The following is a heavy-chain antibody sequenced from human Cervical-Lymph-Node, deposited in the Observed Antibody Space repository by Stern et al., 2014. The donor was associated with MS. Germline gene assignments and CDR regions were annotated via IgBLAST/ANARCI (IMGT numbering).Heavy chain of an antibody. J-gene: IGHJ6*02. Sequence: EVQLVESGGGLVQPGGSLRLSCAASGFTFSSHAMHWVRQVPGKGLEWVSRIGTACDTYYPGSVKGRFTISREDAKKSLYLQMSSLRVGDTAVYYCARDGFGGSRYYGMDVWGQGTTVTVSS. V-gene: IGHV3-13*01. CDR2: IGTACDT. CDR1: GFTFSSHA. CDR3: ARDGFGGSRYYGMDV. D-gene: IGHD3-10*01.